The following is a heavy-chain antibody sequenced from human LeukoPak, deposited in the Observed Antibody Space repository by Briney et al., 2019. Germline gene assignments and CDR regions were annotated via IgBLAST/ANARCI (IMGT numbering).Heavy chain of an antibody. CDR1: GFTFSSYG. CDR3: AKEDIVVVPAAMNFDD. V-gene: IGHV3-30*02. Sequence: GGSLRLSCAASGFTFSSYGMHWVRQAPGKGLERVAFVRYDGSNKYYADSVKGRFTISRDNSKNTLYLQMNSLRAEDTAVYYCAKEDIVVVPAAMNFDDWGQGTLVTVSS. CDR2: VRYDGSNK. D-gene: IGHD2-2*01. J-gene: IGHJ4*02.